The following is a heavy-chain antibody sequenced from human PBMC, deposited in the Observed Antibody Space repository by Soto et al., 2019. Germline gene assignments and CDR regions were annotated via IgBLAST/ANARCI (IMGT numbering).Heavy chain of an antibody. J-gene: IGHJ5*02. Sequence: ASVKVSCKASGYTFTIYGISWVRQAPGQGLEWMGWISAYNGNTNYAQKLQGRVTMTTDTSTSTAYMELRSLRSDDTAVYYCARVITIFGVVNWFDPWGQGTLVTVSS. CDR2: ISAYNGNT. D-gene: IGHD3-3*01. V-gene: IGHV1-18*01. CDR3: ARVITIFGVVNWFDP. CDR1: GYTFTIYG.